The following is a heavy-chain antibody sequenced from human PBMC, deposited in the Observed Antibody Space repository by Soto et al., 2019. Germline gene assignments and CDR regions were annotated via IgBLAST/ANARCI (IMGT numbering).Heavy chain of an antibody. V-gene: IGHV3-66*01. CDR1: GFTVSSNY. CDR2: IYSGGST. J-gene: IGHJ4*02. Sequence: EVQLVESGGGLFKPGGSLRLSCAASGFTVSSNYMTWVPQAPGKGLEWVSVIYSGGSTYYADSVKGRFTISRDNSKNTLYLQMNSLRAEDTAVYYCASTETDYGDYIRFDYWGQGTLVTVSS. D-gene: IGHD4-17*01. CDR3: ASTETDYGDYIRFDY.